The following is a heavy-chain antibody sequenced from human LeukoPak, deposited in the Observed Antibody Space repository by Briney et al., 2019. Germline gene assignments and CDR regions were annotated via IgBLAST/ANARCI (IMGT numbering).Heavy chain of an antibody. CDR3: AREIECGYAPAAGY. V-gene: IGHV3-21*01. Sequence: KPGGSLRLSYAASGFTFSSYSMNWLRQAPGKGLEWVSSIGSRNNYIYYADSVRGRFTTSRDNAKNSLYLQMNSLRAVDTAVYYCAREIECGYAPAAGYGSQGTLVTVSS. CDR2: IGSRNNYI. J-gene: IGHJ4*02. CDR1: GFTFSSYS. D-gene: IGHD5-12*01.